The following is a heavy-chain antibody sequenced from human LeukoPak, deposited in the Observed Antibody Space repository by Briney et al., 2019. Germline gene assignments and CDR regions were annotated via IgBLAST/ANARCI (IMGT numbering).Heavy chain of an antibody. CDR2: ISSSDPI. CDR3: AREVVGMDY. CDR1: GFTFNGYS. Sequence: GGSLRLSCAASGFTFNGYSMVWVRQAPGKGLEWVSYISSSDPIYYADSVKGRFTISRDNAKNSLYLEMNSLRAEDTAVYYCAREVVGMDYWGQGTLVTVSS. D-gene: IGHD7-27*01. J-gene: IGHJ4*02. V-gene: IGHV3-48*01.